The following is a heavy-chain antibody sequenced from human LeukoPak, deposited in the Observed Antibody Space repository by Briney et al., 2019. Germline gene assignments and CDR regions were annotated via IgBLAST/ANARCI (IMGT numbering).Heavy chain of an antibody. CDR3: ARGPRDRDYPFFDY. J-gene: IGHJ4*02. D-gene: IGHD4-17*01. V-gene: IGHV3-13*01. Sequence: GGSLRLSCAASGFTFSSYDMHGVRQATGKGLEWVSAIGTAGDTYYPGSVKGRFTISRENAKNSLSLQMNSLRAGDTAVYYCARGPRDRDYPFFDYWGQGTLVTVSS. CDR1: GFTFSSYD. CDR2: IGTAGDT.